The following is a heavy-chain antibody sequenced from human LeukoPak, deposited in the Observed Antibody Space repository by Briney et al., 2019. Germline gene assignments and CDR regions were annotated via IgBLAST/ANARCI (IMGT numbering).Heavy chain of an antibody. CDR3: ARDYFHSSGSYYECFDP. J-gene: IGHJ5*02. V-gene: IGHV1-18*01. D-gene: IGHD3-22*01. CDR2: ISTNSGYT. Sequence: SAKVPCKSSGYTFTSYGISWVRQAPGQGLEYLGWISTNSGYTKYAHKFQDRVTMTTDTSTSTSYMELRSLRSDDTAVYYCARDYFHSSGSYYECFDPWGQEPWSPSP. CDR1: GYTFTSYG.